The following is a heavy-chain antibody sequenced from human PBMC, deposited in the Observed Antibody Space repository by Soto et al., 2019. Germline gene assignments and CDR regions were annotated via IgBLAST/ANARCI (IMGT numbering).Heavy chain of an antibody. CDR3: ARDHGSGSSIDY. V-gene: IGHV3-21*01. CDR1: GFTFSSYS. D-gene: IGHD3-10*01. CDR2: ISSSSSYI. Sequence: EVQLVESGGGLVKPGGSLRLSCAASGFTFSSYSMNWVRQAPGKGLEWVSSISSSSSYIYYADSVKGRFTISRDNSKNTLYLQMNSLRAEDTAVYYCARDHGSGSSIDYWGQGTLVTVSS. J-gene: IGHJ4*02.